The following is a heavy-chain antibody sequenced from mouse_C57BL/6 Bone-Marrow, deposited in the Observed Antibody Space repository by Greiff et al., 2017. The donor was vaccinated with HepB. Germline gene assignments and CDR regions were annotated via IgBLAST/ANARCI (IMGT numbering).Heavy chain of an antibody. J-gene: IGHJ4*01. Sequence: VQLQQSGAELARPGASVKLSCKASGYTFTGYGMSWVKQSTGQGLEWIGEIYPRSGNTYYNEKFKGKATLTADKSSSTAYMELRSLTSEDSAVYFCARVDYYGSSYVAMDDWGQGTSVTVSS. CDR1: GYTFTGYG. CDR2: IYPRSGNT. D-gene: IGHD1-1*01. V-gene: IGHV1-81*01. CDR3: ARVDYYGSSYVAMDD.